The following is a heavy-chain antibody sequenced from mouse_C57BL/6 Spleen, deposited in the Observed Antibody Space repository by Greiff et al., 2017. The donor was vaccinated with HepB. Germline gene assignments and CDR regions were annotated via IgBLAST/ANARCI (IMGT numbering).Heavy chain of an antibody. CDR1: GYTFTDYE. Sequence: VQLQQSGAELVRPGASVTLSCKASGYTFTDYEMHWVKQTPVHGLEWIGAIDPETGGTAYNQKFKGKAILTADKSSSTAYMELRSLTSEDSAVYYCTTPTTVVARGFAYWGQGTLVTVSA. J-gene: IGHJ3*01. D-gene: IGHD1-1*01. CDR2: IDPETGGT. CDR3: TTPTTVVARGFAY. V-gene: IGHV1-15*01.